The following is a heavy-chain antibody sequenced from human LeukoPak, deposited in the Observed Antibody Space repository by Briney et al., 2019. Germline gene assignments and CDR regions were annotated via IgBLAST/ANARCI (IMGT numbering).Heavy chain of an antibody. CDR3: ARGRGYGSGSYYPIDY. V-gene: IGHV3-74*01. CDR1: GFTFNNYW. Sequence: GGSLRLSCAASGFTFNNYWMHWVRQAPGKGLVWVSPINPDGTVTNYADSVKGRFTISRDNAKNSLYLQMNSLRAEDTAVYYCARGRGYGSGSYYPIDYWGQGTLVTVSS. J-gene: IGHJ4*02. CDR2: INPDGTVT. D-gene: IGHD3-10*01.